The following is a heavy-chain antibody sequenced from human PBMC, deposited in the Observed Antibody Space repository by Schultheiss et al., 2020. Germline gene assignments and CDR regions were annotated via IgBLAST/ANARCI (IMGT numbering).Heavy chain of an antibody. CDR3: ARVSTSHYYYGMDV. CDR2: IKQDGSEK. CDR1: GFTFSSYW. V-gene: IGHV3-7*01. Sequence: GGSLRLSCAASGFTFSSYWMSWVRQAPGKGLEWVANIKQDGSEKYYVDSVKGRFTISRDNAKNTLYLQMNSLRAEDTAVYYCARVSTSHYYYGMDVWGQGTTVTVSS. D-gene: IGHD2-2*01. J-gene: IGHJ6*02.